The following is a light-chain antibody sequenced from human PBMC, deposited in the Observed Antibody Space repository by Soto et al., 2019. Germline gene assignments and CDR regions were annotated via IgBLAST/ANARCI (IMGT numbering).Light chain of an antibody. CDR1: ESVVSSY. J-gene: IGKJ5*01. CDR3: QQRSNWPPIT. V-gene: IGKV3-11*01. Sequence: EIVLPQSPGTLSLSPGERATLSCRATESVVSSYFAWYQQQPGQAPRLLIYDASNRATGIPARFSGSGSGTDFTLTISSLEPEDFAVYYCQQRSNWPPITFGQGTRLEIK. CDR2: DAS.